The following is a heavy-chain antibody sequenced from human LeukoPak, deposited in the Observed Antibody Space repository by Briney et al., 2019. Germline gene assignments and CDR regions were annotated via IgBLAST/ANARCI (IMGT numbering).Heavy chain of an antibody. CDR2: INHSGST. V-gene: IGHV4-34*01. CDR1: GGSFSGYY. CDR3: ARYRPRCCSSTSCYTGAFDI. J-gene: IGHJ3*02. D-gene: IGHD2-2*02. Sequence: SETLSLTCAVYGGSFSGYYWSWIRQPPGKGLEWIGEINHSGSTNYNPSLKSRVTISVDTSKNQFSLKLSSVTAADTAVYYCARYRPRCCSSTSCYTGAFDIWGQGTMVTVSS.